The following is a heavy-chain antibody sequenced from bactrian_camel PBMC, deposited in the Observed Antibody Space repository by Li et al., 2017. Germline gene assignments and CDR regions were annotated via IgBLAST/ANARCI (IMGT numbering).Heavy chain of an antibody. CDR3: AARSLPGVVPPLAESSYNI. J-gene: IGHJ4*01. CDR1: GYTATNYA. V-gene: IGHV3S31*01. CDR2: MYNRLVLKS. D-gene: IGHD7*01. Sequence: QLVESGGGSVQAGGSLRLSCEASGYTATNYAMGWFRQAPGKEREGVTAMYNRLVLKSYYSDSVKDRFTISLDNDKNTLYLQMLSLKPEDTAMYYCAARSLPGVVPPLAESSYNIWGQGTQVTVS.